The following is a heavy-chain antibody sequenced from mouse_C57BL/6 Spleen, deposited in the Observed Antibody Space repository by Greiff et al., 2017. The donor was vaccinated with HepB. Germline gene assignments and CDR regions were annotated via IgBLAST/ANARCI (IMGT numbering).Heavy chain of an antibody. CDR2: IYPRSGNT. J-gene: IGHJ4*01. Sequence: QVHVKQSGAELARPGASVKLSCKASGYTFTSYGISWVKQRTGQGLEWIGEIYPRSGNTYYNEKFKGKATLTADKSSSTAYMELRSLTSEDSAVYFCARGGGGYAMDYWGQGTSVTVSS. CDR1: GYTFTSYG. CDR3: ARGGGGYAMDY. V-gene: IGHV1-81*01.